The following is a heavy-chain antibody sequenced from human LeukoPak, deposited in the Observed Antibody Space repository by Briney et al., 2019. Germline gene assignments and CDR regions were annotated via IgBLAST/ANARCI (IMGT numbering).Heavy chain of an antibody. Sequence: GGSLRLSCAASGFTFSSYGMHWVRQAPGKGLEWVAVISYDGSNKYYADSVKGRFTISRDNSKNTLYLQMNSLRAEDTAVYYCARSMIVVVAIDYWGQGTLVTVSS. CDR2: ISYDGSNK. V-gene: IGHV3-30*03. CDR3: ARSMIVVVAIDY. CDR1: GFTFSSYG. D-gene: IGHD3-22*01. J-gene: IGHJ4*02.